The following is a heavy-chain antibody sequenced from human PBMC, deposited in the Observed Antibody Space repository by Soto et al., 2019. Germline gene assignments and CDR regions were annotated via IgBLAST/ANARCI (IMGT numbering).Heavy chain of an antibody. V-gene: IGHV1-18*01. CDR3: ARDGLLSEQWLANWFDP. D-gene: IGHD6-19*01. Sequence: QVQLVQSGAEVKKPGASVKVSCKASGYTFTSYGISWVRQAPGQGLEWMGWISAYNGNTNYAQKLQGRVTMTTDTSTSTAYSELRSLRSDDTAVYYCARDGLLSEQWLANWFDPWGQGTLVTVSS. CDR1: GYTFTSYG. CDR2: ISAYNGNT. J-gene: IGHJ5*02.